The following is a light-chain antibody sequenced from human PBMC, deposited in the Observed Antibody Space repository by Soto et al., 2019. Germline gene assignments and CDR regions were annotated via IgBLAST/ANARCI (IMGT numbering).Light chain of an antibody. V-gene: IGKV4-1*01. CDR2: WAS. CDR3: HQYDGTKWT. CDR1: QSVLYSSNNKNY. Sequence: DIVMTQSPDSLAVSLGERATFNCKSSQSVLYSSNNKNYLAWYQQRPGQPPKLLIYWASTRESGVPDRFSGSGSGTDFTLTISSLQAEDVAVYYCHQYDGTKWTFGEGPTVHIX. J-gene: IGKJ1*01.